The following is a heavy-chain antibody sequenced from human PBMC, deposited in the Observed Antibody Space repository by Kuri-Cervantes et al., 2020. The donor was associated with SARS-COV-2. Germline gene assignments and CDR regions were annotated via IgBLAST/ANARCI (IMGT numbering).Heavy chain of an antibody. CDR2: ISVSDDST. CDR1: GFTFSNYA. D-gene: IGHD2/OR15-2a*01. V-gene: IGHV3-23*01. CDR3: AKDLSGVSSSFFFDS. Sequence: GGSLRLSCGASGFTFSNYAMSWVRKAPGKGLQWVSTISVSDDSTYYADSVKGRFTISRDNSKNTLYLQMNSLRAEDTAVYYCAKDLSGVSSSFFFDSWGQGTPVTVSS. J-gene: IGHJ4*02.